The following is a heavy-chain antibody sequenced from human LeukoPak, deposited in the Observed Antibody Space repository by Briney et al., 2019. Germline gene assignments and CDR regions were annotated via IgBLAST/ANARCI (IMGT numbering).Heavy chain of an antibody. V-gene: IGHV1-69*01. Sequence: GSSVKVSCKASGGTFSSYAISWVRQAPGQGLEWMGGIIPIFGTANYAQKFQGRVTITADESTSTAYMELSSLRPEDTAVYYCARSRYCSSTSCYYWFDPWGQGTLVTVSS. J-gene: IGHJ5*02. CDR1: GGTFSSYA. D-gene: IGHD2-2*01. CDR3: ARSRYCSSTSCYYWFDP. CDR2: IIPIFGTA.